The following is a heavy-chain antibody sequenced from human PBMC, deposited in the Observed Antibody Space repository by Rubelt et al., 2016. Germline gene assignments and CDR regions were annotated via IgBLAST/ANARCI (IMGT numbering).Heavy chain of an antibody. D-gene: IGHD3-10*01. CDR1: GGSISSYF. V-gene: IGHV4-59*01. Sequence: QVQLQESGPGLVKPSETLSLTCTVSGGSISSYFWSWIRQPPGEGLEWIAYIHYNGRTNYNPSLKSRVTISLDTTKNQFSLKLTSVTAADTAVYCCARTLDSGTLDYWGQGTLVAVSS. J-gene: IGHJ4*02. CDR2: IHYNGRT. CDR3: ARTLDSGTLDY.